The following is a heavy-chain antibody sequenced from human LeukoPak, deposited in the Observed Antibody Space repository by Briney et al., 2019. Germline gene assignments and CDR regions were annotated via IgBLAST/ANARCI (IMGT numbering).Heavy chain of an antibody. CDR2: IRYDGSNK. Sequence: GGSLRLSCAASGFTFSSYGMHRVRQAPGKGLEGVAFIRYDGSNKYYADSVKGRFTISRDNSKNTLYLQMNSLRAEDTAVYYCAGDDYGGNPEGYWGQGTLVTVSS. J-gene: IGHJ4*02. D-gene: IGHD4-23*01. CDR3: AGDDYGGNPEGY. V-gene: IGHV3-30*02. CDR1: GFTFSSYG.